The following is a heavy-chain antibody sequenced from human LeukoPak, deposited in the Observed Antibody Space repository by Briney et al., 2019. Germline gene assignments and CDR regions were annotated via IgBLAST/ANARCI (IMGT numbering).Heavy chain of an antibody. CDR2: IWYDGSEK. J-gene: IGHJ4*02. CDR1: GFTFRNYA. D-gene: IGHD6-6*01. V-gene: IGHV3-33*01. CDR3: ARDSSRKFDF. Sequence: GTSLRLSCAVSGFTFRNYAIHWVRQAPGKGLEWVAVIWYDGSEKNYAESVKGRLTLSRDNSKNTVYPQLDSLRAEDTAVYYCARDSSRKFDFWGQGTLVTVSS.